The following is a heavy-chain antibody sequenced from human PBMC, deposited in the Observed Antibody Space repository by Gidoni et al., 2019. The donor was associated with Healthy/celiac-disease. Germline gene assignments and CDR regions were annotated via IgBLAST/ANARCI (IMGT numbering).Heavy chain of an antibody. Sequence: QVQLVESGGGVVQPGRSLRLSCAASGFTFSSYGMHWVRQAPGKGREWVAVIWYDGSNKYYADSVKGRFTISRDKSKNTLYLQMNSLGAENTAVYYCARRGGYYDILTGPYYYYGMNVWGQGTTVTVSS. J-gene: IGHJ6*02. CDR2: IWYDGSNK. V-gene: IGHV3-33*01. CDR3: ARRGGYYDILTGPYYYYGMNV. D-gene: IGHD3-9*01. CDR1: GFTFSSYG.